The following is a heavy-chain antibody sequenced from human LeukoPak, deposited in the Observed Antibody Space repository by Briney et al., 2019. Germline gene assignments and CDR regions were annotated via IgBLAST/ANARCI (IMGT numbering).Heavy chain of an antibody. CDR3: ARVNYDFWGGYPYFDY. CDR1: GGSISSSSYY. J-gene: IGHJ4*02. D-gene: IGHD3-3*01. Sequence: SETLSLTCTVSGGSISSSSYYWGWIRQPPGKGLEWIGSIYYSGSTYYNPSLKSRVTISVDTSKNQFSLKLSSVTAADTAVYYCARVNYDFWGGYPYFDYWGQGTLVTVSS. V-gene: IGHV4-39*07. CDR2: IYYSGST.